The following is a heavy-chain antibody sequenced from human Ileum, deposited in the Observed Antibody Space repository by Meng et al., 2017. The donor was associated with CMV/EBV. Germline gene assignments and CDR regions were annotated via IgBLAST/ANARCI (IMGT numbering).Heavy chain of an antibody. J-gene: IGHJ4*02. V-gene: IGHV1-46*01. CDR2: INPGDGST. D-gene: IGHD1-14*01. CDR1: GYTFTGYY. Sequence: QGQLVQSGAGVKKPWASVKVSCKASGYTFTGYYIHWVRQAPGEGLEWMGIINPGDGSTNYAQKFQGRVTMTRDTSTTTVHMELSSLRSEDTAVYYCARGPSRTDFDYWGQGTLVTVSS. CDR3: ARGPSRTDFDY.